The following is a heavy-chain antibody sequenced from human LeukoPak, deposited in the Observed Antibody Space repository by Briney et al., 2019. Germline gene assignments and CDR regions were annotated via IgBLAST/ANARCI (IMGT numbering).Heavy chain of an antibody. CDR3: ARDPTSLAVAGLDY. V-gene: IGHV3-30*03. CDR2: ISYDGSNK. Sequence: GGSLRLSCAASGFTFSSYGMHWVRQAPGKGLEWVAVISYDGSNKYYADSVKGRFTISRDNSKNTLYLQMNSLRAEDTAVYYCARDPTSLAVAGLDYWGQGTLVTVSS. D-gene: IGHD6-19*01. J-gene: IGHJ4*02. CDR1: GFTFSSYG.